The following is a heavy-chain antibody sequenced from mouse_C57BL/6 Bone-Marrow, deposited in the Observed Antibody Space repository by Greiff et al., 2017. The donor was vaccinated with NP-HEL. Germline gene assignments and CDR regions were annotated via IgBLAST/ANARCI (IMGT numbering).Heavy chain of an antibody. V-gene: IGHV1-81*01. Sequence: VQLQQSGAELARPGASVKLSCKASGYTFTSYGISWVKQRTGQGLEWIGEIYPRSGNTYYNEKFKGKATLTADKSSSTAYMELRSLTSEDSAVYFCARLGITTVVEGAFAYWGQGTLVTVSA. D-gene: IGHD1-1*01. CDR3: ARLGITTVVEGAFAY. CDR2: IYPRSGNT. CDR1: GYTFTSYG. J-gene: IGHJ3*01.